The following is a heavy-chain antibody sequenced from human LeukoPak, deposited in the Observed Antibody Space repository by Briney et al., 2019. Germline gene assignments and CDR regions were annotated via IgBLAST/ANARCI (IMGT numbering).Heavy chain of an antibody. CDR2: ISSSSSTI. D-gene: IGHD3-22*01. CDR1: GFTFSSYS. J-gene: IGHJ4*02. CDR3: ARAQEGWYYYDSSGSDDFDY. V-gene: IGHV3-48*02. Sequence: GGSLRLSCAASGFTFSSYSMNWVRQAPGKGLEWVSYISSSSSTIYYADSVKGRFTISRDNAKNSLYLQMNSLRDEDTAVYYCARAQEGWYYYDSSGSDDFDYWGQGTLVTVSS.